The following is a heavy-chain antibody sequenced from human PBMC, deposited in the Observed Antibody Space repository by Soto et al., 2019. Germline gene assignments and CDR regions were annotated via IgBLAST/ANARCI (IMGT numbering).Heavy chain of an antibody. CDR3: ARPRGYSGYDAFDI. CDR2: IYYSGST. V-gene: IGHV4-39*01. J-gene: IGHJ3*02. D-gene: IGHD5-12*01. CDR1: GGSISRSSYY. Sequence: QLQLQESGPGLVKPSETLSLTCTVSGGSISRSSYYWGWIRQPPGKGLEWIGSIYYSGSTYYNPSLKSRVTISVDTSKNQFSLKLSSVTAADTAVYYCARPRGYSGYDAFDIWGQGTMVTVSS.